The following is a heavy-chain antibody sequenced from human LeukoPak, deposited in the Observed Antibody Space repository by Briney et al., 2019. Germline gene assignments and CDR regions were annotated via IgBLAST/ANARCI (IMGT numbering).Heavy chain of an antibody. J-gene: IGHJ6*02. D-gene: IGHD2-2*01. Sequence: GSLRLSCAASGFSFGRYWMTWVRQAPGKGLEWIGYIYYSGSTNYNPSLKSRVTISVDTSKNQFSLKLSSVTAADTAVYYCARVTDCSSTSCYPYYYYYGMDVWGQGTTVTVSS. V-gene: IGHV4-59*01. CDR3: ARVTDCSSTSCYPYYYYYGMDV. CDR2: IYYSGST. CDR1: GFSFGRYW.